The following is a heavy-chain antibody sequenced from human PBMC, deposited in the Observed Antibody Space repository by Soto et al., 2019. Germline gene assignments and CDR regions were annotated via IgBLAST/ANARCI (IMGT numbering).Heavy chain of an antibody. V-gene: IGHV4-61*01. Sequence: SETLSLTCSVSGASISSGNYHWSWIRQPPGKGLEWIGYIYNSGSTNYNPSLKSRVTMSVDTSKNQFSLKLSSVTAADTAVYYCAREDTVNIFDYWGQGTLVTVSS. CDR1: GASISSGNYH. D-gene: IGHD5-18*01. CDR3: AREDTVNIFDY. J-gene: IGHJ4*02. CDR2: IYNSGST.